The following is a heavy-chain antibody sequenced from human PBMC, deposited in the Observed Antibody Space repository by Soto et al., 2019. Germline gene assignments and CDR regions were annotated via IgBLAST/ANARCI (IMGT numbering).Heavy chain of an antibody. CDR1: GGSISSGDYY. D-gene: IGHD3-22*01. V-gene: IGHV4-30-4*01. J-gene: IGHJ4*02. CDR3: ARHYYHSSGYYYFDY. Sequence: SETLSLTCTVSGGSISSGDYYWSWIRQPPGKGLEWIGYIYYSGSTNYNPSLKSRVTMSVDTSKNQFSLRLRSMTAADTAVYYCARHYYHSSGYYYFDYWSPGTRVTVSS. CDR2: IYYSGST.